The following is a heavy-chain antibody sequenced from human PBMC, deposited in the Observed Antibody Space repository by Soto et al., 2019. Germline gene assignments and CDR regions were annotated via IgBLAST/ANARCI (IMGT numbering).Heavy chain of an antibody. V-gene: IGHV3-15*07. Sequence: SLRLSCAASGFTFSNAWMNWVRQAPGKGLEWVGRIKSKTDGGTTDYAAPVKGRFTISRDDSKNTLYLQMNSLKTEDTAVYYCTSCIAAADYFDYWGQGTLVTVSS. CDR2: IKSKTDGGTT. D-gene: IGHD6-13*01. CDR1: GFTFSNAW. J-gene: IGHJ4*02. CDR3: TSCIAAADYFDY.